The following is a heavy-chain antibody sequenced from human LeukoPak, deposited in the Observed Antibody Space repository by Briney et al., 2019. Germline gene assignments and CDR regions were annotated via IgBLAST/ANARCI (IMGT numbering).Heavy chain of an antibody. V-gene: IGHV4-59*11. CDR1: GGSISSHY. D-gene: IGHD6-13*01. Sequence: PSGTLSLTCTVSGGSISSHYWSWIRQPPGKGLEWIGYIYYSGSTNYNPSLKSRVTISVDTSKNQFSLKLSSVTAADTAVYYCARRVISSRYSHFDYWGQGTLVTVSS. CDR3: ARRVISSRYSHFDY. CDR2: IYYSGST. J-gene: IGHJ4*02.